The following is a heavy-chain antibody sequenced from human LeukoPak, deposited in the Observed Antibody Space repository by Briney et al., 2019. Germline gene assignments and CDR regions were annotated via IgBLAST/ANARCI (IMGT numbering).Heavy chain of an antibody. CDR2: IYSGGST. CDR3: ARDPMTTVTTYYFDY. V-gene: IGHV3-66*01. J-gene: IGHJ4*02. D-gene: IGHD4-11*01. CDR1: TFSVGSSY. Sequence: GGSLRLSCAASTFSVGSSYMSWVRQAPGKGLEWVSVIYSGGSTYYADSVKGRFTISRDSSKNTLYLQMNSLRAEDTAVYYCARDPMTTVTTYYFDYWGQGTLVTVSS.